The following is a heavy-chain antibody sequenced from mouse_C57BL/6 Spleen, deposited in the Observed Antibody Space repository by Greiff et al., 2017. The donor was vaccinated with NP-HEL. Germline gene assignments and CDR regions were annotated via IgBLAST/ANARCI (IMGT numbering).Heavy chain of an antibody. Sequence: VQLQQSGPELVKPGASVKISCKASGYAFSSSWMNWVKQRPGKGLEWIGRIYPGDGDTNYNGKFKGKATLTADKSSSTAYMQLSSLTSEDSAVYFCARERDGYFDVWGTGTTVTVSS. V-gene: IGHV1-82*01. D-gene: IGHD3-3*01. J-gene: IGHJ1*03. CDR2: IYPGDGDT. CDR3: ARERDGYFDV. CDR1: GYAFSSSW.